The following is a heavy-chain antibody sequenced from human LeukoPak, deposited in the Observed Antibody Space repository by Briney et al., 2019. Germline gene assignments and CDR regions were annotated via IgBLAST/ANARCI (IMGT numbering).Heavy chain of an antibody. J-gene: IGHJ4*02. D-gene: IGHD6-13*01. V-gene: IGHV3-30*18. CDR2: ISYDGSNK. Sequence: GGSLRLSCAASGFTFSSYGMHWVRQAPGKGLEWVAVISYDGSNKYYADSVKGRFTISRDNSKNTLYLQMNSLRAEDTAVYYCAKVRTPYIAAAGILFDYWGQGTLVTVS. CDR1: GFTFSSYG. CDR3: AKVRTPYIAAAGILFDY.